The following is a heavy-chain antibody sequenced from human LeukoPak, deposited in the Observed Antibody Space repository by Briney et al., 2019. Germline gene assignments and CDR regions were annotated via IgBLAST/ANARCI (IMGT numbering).Heavy chain of an antibody. CDR1: GGSFSGYY. D-gene: IGHD3-22*01. CDR3: ARGLYDSSGYYSQLFDY. V-gene: IGHV4-34*01. CDR2: INHSGST. J-gene: IGHJ4*02. Sequence: PSETLSLTCAVYGGSFSGYYWSWIRQPPGKGLEWIGEINHSGSTNYNPSLKSRVTISVDTSKNQFSLKLSSVTAADTAVYYCARGLYDSSGYYSQLFDYWGQGTLVTVSS.